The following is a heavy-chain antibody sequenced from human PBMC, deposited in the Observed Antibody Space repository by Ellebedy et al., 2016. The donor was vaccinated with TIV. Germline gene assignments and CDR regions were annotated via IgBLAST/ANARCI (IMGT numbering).Heavy chain of an antibody. Sequence: GESLKISCAASGFAFSDYWMSWVRQAPGKGLEWVALIWYDGSNKYYADSVKGRFTISRDNSKNTLFLQMIGLRAEDTAVYYCAREYRGFSYRRAFDFWGQGTLVTVSS. CDR2: IWYDGSNK. CDR3: AREYRGFSYRRAFDF. J-gene: IGHJ4*02. V-gene: IGHV3-33*08. CDR1: GFAFSDYW. D-gene: IGHD3-22*01.